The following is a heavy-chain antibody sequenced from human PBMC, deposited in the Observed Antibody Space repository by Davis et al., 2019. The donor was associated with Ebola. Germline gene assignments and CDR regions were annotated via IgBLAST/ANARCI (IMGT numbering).Heavy chain of an antibody. J-gene: IGHJ4*02. Sequence: SETLSLTCTVSGGSISNYYWTWIRQPPGKALEWIGSIYQSGTTYYTPSLRSRVTISVDTSKNQFSLKLTSVTAADTAVYYCARGPGSYYGSGSHYYDYWGQGTLVTVSS. V-gene: IGHV4-59*08. CDR2: IYQSGTT. CDR3: ARGPGSYYGSGSHYYDY. CDR1: GGSISNYY. D-gene: IGHD3-10*01.